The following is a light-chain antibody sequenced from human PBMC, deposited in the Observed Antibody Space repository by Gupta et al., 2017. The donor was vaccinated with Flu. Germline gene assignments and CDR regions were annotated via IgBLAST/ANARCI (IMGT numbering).Light chain of an antibody. V-gene: IGKV3-20*01. CDR3: HHHCTSIT. CDR1: QSVASY. CDR2: GAS. Sequence: EIVLTQSPGTLSLSPGERPTLSCRASQSVASYLAWYQQKTGQAPRLIIYGASSSDIGTPDCFSGSGYPKDFSHTSSRREYEDCAVYYEHHHCTSITFGQGTKMDIK. J-gene: IGKJ2*01.